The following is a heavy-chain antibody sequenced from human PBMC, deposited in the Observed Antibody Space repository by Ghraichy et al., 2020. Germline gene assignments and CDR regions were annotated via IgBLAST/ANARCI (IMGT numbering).Heavy chain of an antibody. D-gene: IGHD6-13*01. V-gene: IGHV4-39*01. Sequence: SETLSLTCTVSGGSISSSSYYWGWIRQPPGKGLEWIGSIYYSGSTYYNPSLKSRVTISVDTSKNQFSLKLSSVTAADTAVYYCARRLMVAAAGLPFDPWGQGTLVTVSS. CDR3: ARRLMVAAAGLPFDP. CDR1: GGSISSSSYY. CDR2: IYYSGST. J-gene: IGHJ5*02.